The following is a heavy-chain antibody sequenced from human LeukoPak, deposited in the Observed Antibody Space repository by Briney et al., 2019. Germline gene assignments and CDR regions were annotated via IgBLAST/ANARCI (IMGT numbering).Heavy chain of an antibody. Sequence: EASVKVSCKASGYTFTSYYMHWVRQAPGQGLEWMGIINPSSGGTSYAQKFQGRVTMTRDTSTSTVYMELSSLRSEDTAVYYCARGVATGGSFDYWGQGTLVTVSS. V-gene: IGHV1-46*01. CDR1: GYTFTSYY. CDR3: ARGVATGGSFDY. J-gene: IGHJ4*02. D-gene: IGHD5-12*01. CDR2: INPSSGGT.